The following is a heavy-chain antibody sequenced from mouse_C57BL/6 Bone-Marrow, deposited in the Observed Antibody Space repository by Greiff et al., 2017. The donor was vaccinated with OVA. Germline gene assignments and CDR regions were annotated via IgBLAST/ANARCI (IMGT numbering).Heavy chain of an antibody. CDR3: ARIYYDYRRECAY. Sequence: EVKLVESGGGLVKPGGSLKLSCAASGFTFSSYTMSWVRQTPEKRLEWVATISGGGGNTYYPDSVKGRFTISRDNAKNTLYLQMSSLRSEDTALYYCARIYYDYRRECAYWGQGTLVTVSA. J-gene: IGHJ3*01. V-gene: IGHV5-9*01. CDR2: ISGGGGNT. D-gene: IGHD2-4*01. CDR1: GFTFSSYT.